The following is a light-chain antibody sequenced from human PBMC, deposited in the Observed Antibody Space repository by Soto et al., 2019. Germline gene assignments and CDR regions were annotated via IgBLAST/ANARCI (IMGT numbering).Light chain of an antibody. CDR3: QQYDNLHLT. Sequence: DIQMTQSPSSLSASVGDRVTITCQASQDISNYLNWYQQKPGKAPKLLIYDASNLETGVPSRFSGRGAGKDFTFTISSLQPEDIATYYCQQYDNLHLTFGRGTKVDIK. V-gene: IGKV1-33*01. CDR1: QDISNY. CDR2: DAS. J-gene: IGKJ3*01.